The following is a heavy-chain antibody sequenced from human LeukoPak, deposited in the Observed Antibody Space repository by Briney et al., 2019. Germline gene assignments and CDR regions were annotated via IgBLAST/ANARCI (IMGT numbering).Heavy chain of an antibody. V-gene: IGHV4-39*07. CDR1: GGSVSSRSYY. J-gene: IGHJ6*03. D-gene: IGHD1-1*01. Sequence: SETLSLTCTVSGGSVSSRSYYWGWIRQPPGKGLEWIGAIHYSGNSYYNPSLKSRVTISVDTSKNQFSLKLSSVTAADTAVYYCARGGYNWNDGSNYYYMDVWGKGTTVTVSS. CDR2: IHYSGNS. CDR3: ARGGYNWNDGSNYYYMDV.